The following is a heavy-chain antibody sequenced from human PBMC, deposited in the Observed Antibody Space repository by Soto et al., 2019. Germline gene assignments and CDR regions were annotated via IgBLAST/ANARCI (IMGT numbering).Heavy chain of an antibody. D-gene: IGHD6-13*01. Sequence: GGSLRLSCAASGFTFSSYWMSWVRQAPGKGLEWVANIKQDGSEKYYVDSVKARFTISRDNAKNSLYLQMNSLRAEDTAVYYCARYHYGAAAGRGYYYYYGMDVWGQGTTVTVSS. J-gene: IGHJ6*02. CDR2: IKQDGSEK. CDR1: GFTFSSYW. CDR3: ARYHYGAAAGRGYYYYYGMDV. V-gene: IGHV3-7*01.